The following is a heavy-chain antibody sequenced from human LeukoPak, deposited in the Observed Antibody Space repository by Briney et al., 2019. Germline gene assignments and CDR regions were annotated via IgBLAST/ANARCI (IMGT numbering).Heavy chain of an antibody. J-gene: IGHJ4*02. CDR1: RYSFTSYW. Sequence: GESLKISCKVSRYSFTSYWICWVRQIPGKGLEWMGIINPRDSDTKYSPFFKGQVTISVDKSISTAYLQWSSLKASDTAMYYCARQSVDGRYTIDYWGQGTLVTVSS. D-gene: IGHD3-16*02. CDR3: ARQSVDGRYTIDY. CDR2: INPRDSDT. V-gene: IGHV5-51*01.